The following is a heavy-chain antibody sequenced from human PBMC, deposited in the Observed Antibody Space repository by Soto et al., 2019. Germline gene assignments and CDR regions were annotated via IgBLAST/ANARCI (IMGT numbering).Heavy chain of an antibody. V-gene: IGHV3-23*01. CDR3: AKGSTYSFYFDH. D-gene: IGHD5-18*01. CDR1: GFSFSSYD. J-gene: IGHJ4*01. Sequence: GGSLTLSCVVSGFSFSSYDISWIGQGPGQGLEWVSFIIGNSGTTYYADSVQGRFTISRDNSKNSLYLQMSRLGAEDTAAYYCAKGSTYSFYFDHWGQGTLVTVSS. CDR2: IIGNSGTT.